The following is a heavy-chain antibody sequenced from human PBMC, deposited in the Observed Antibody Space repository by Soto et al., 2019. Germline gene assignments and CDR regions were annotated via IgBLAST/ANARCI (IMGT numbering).Heavy chain of an antibody. CDR2: INSDGSST. CDR1: GFTFSSYW. V-gene: IGHV3-74*01. Sequence: GGSLRLSFAASGFTFSSYWMHWVRQAPGKGLVWVSRINSDGSSTSYADSVKGRFTISRDNAKNTLYLQMNSLRAEDTAVYYCARDFSYYDSSGYYYVPSGMDVWGQGTTVTVSS. J-gene: IGHJ6*02. CDR3: ARDFSYYDSSGYYYVPSGMDV. D-gene: IGHD3-22*01.